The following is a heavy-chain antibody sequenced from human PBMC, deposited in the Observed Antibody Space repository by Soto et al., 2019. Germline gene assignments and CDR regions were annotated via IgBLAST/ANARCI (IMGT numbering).Heavy chain of an antibody. Sequence: GESLKISCKGSGYSFTSYWIGWVRQMPGKGQEWMGIIYPGDSDTRYSPNFQGQVTISADKSISTAYLKWSSLKASDTTMYYCVRGIIIDGYNFWRTPGGGYDYWCQGTLVTVSS. CDR1: GYSFTSYW. V-gene: IGHV5-51*01. CDR3: VRGIIIDGYNFWRTPGGGYDY. D-gene: IGHD3-3*01. J-gene: IGHJ4*02. CDR2: IYPGDSDT.